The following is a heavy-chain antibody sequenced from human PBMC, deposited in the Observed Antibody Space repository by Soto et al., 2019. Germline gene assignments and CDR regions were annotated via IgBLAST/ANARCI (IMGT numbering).Heavy chain of an antibody. CDR2: IIPIFDTA. J-gene: IGHJ5*02. D-gene: IGHD5-12*01. CDR3: AREWPLPNWFDP. CDR1: GGTFSSYA. Sequence: SVKVSCKTSGGTFSSYAISWVRQAPGQGLEWMGGIIPIFDTANYAQKFQGRVTITADKSTSTAYMELSSLRSEDTAVYYCAREWPLPNWFDPWGQGTLVTVSS. V-gene: IGHV1-69*06.